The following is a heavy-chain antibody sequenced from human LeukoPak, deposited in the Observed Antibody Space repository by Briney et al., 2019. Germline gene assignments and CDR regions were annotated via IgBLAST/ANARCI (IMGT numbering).Heavy chain of an antibody. D-gene: IGHD5-18*01. V-gene: IGHV4-39*07. CDR2: IYYSGNT. Sequence: SETLSLTCTVSGGSISSSSYYWGWIRQPPGKGLEWIGSIYYSGNTYYNASLKSQVSISIDTSKNQFSLKLSSVTAADTAVYYCARDRPRLRGYSYGYYYYMDVWGKGTTVTVSS. CDR3: ARDRPRLRGYSYGYYYYMDV. J-gene: IGHJ6*03. CDR1: GGSISSSSYY.